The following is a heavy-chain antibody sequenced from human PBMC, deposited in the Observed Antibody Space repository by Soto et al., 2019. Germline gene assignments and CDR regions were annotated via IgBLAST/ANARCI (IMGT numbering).Heavy chain of an antibody. V-gene: IGHV3-7*04. J-gene: IGHJ4*02. CDR1: GFTFSSYW. Sequence: EVQLVESGGGLVQPGGSLRLSCAASGFTFSSYWMSWVRQAPGKGLEWVANIKQDGSENNYADSVKGRFTISRDNAKGSLFPQLTRRRAECTAVHYLARDLGSTTIPNYWGQEALVTVSA. D-gene: IGHD4-17*01. CDR3: ARDLGSTTIPNY. CDR2: IKQDGSEN.